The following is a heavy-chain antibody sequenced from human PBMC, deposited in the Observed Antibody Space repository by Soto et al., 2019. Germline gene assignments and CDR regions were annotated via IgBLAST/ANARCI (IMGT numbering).Heavy chain of an antibody. CDR1: GFTFSSYG. Sequence: QVQLVESGGGVVQPGRSLRLSCAASGFTFSSYGMHWVRQAPGKGLEWVAVIWYDGSNKYCADSVKGRFTISRDNSKNTLYLQMNSLRAEDTAVYYCARDSIVVVPAALSHYFDYWGQGTLVTVSS. J-gene: IGHJ4*02. D-gene: IGHD2-2*01. CDR2: IWYDGSNK. CDR3: ARDSIVVVPAALSHYFDY. V-gene: IGHV3-33*01.